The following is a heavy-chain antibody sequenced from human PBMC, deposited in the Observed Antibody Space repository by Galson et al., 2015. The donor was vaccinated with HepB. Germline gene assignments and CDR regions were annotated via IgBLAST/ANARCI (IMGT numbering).Heavy chain of an antibody. V-gene: IGHV7-4-1*02. CDR2: INTKTGNP. J-gene: IGHJ4*02. CDR1: GYSFTSYT. D-gene: IGHD6-19*01. CDR3: SRMVNSDWYGFSDF. Sequence: SGAEVKKPGESLRTSCKASGYSFTSYTMSWVRQAPGQGLEWMGWINTKTGNPTYAQGFTGRFVFSLDTSVSTAYLQISGLKADDTAVYFCSRMVNSDWYGFSDFWGQGTLVTVSS.